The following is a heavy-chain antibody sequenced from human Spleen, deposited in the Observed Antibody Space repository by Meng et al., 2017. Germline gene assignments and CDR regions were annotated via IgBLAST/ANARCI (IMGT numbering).Heavy chain of an antibody. J-gene: IGHJ4*02. CDR3: ASWIYSCGWQ. Sequence: QGLRPQSGPGLVNPEGCLSLTCLVSGCSLGRIDWWSSVREPAGKGLEWIGEIYHGGDTNYNPSLKSRVTIAIDKSKNQFSLKLTSVTAADTAAYSCASWIYSCGWQWGQGALVTVSS. CDR2: IYHGGDT. V-gene: IGHV4/OR15-8*02. CDR1: GCSLGRIDW. D-gene: IGHD6-19*01.